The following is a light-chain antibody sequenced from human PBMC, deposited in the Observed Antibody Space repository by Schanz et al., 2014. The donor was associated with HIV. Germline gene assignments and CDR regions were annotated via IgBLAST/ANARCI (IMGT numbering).Light chain of an antibody. J-gene: IGLJ1*01. V-gene: IGLV2-14*03. CDR1: SSDVGAYNY. CDR3: SSYTSTSTYV. Sequence: QSALTQPASVSGSPGQSITISCTGTSSDVGAYNYVSWYQQYPGKAPTLIIYDVSKRPSGVSNRFSGSKSGNTASLTISGLQAEDEADYYCSSYTSTSTYVFGTGTKLTVL. CDR2: DVS.